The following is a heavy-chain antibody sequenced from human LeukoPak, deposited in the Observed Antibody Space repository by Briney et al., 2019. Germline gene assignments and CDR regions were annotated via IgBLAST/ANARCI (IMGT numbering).Heavy chain of an antibody. V-gene: IGHV3-64D*06. J-gene: IGHJ3*01. CDR3: IRDSALLGVAFDL. CDR2: ISSNGDNT. CDR1: GFPFNTYA. Sequence: GGSLRLSCSASGFPFNTYAIHWVRQAPGKGLEYVAGISSNGDNTDFADSAKGRFTISRDNSKSTLFLQINSLRAEDTAVYFCIRDSALLGVAFDLWGQGTVVTVSS. D-gene: IGHD2-15*01.